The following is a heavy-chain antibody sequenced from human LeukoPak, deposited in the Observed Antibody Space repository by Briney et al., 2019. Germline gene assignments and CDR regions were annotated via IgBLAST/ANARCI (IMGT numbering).Heavy chain of an antibody. Sequence: GGSLRLSCSASGFTFNSYTMHWVRQAPGKGLEYVSAISSNGGSTYYADSVKGRFTISRDNAKNSLYLQMDSLRAEDTAVYYCARGSGYYSYFDYWGQGTLVTVSS. CDR2: ISSNGGST. J-gene: IGHJ4*02. V-gene: IGHV3-64*04. D-gene: IGHD3-22*01. CDR1: GFTFNSYT. CDR3: ARGSGYYSYFDY.